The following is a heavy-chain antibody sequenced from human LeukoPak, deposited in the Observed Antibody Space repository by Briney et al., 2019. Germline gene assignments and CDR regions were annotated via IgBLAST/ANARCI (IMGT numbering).Heavy chain of an antibody. Sequence: SETLSLTCNVSGRSIRSNYWSWIRQPAGKGLEWIGRISPSGSTNDNPSPKSRVTMSVATSENQFSLKLSSLTAADTAMYYCARGIAARPSYYYYYMDVWGKGTTVTVSS. CDR2: ISPSGST. CDR3: ARGIAARPSYYYYYMDV. D-gene: IGHD6-6*01. V-gene: IGHV4-4*07. J-gene: IGHJ6*03. CDR1: GRSIRSNY.